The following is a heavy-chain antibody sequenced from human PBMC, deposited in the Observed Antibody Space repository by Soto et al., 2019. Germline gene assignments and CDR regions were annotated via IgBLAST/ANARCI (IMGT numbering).Heavy chain of an antibody. Sequence: SVKVSCKASGDTFSSYTFNWVRQAPGQGLEWMGGIVPNFGTPNYAPTFQDRVAITADESTNTAYMEINGLTSEDTAIYYCARGGYIDPSRHFDVWGQGTLVTVSS. V-gene: IGHV1-69*13. CDR3: ARGGYIDPSRHFDV. D-gene: IGHD5-18*01. CDR1: GDTFSSYT. J-gene: IGHJ3*01. CDR2: IVPNFGTP.